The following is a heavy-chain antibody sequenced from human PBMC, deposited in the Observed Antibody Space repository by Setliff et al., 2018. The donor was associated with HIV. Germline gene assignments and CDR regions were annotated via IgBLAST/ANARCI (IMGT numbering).Heavy chain of an antibody. CDR2: IYSDGST. D-gene: IGHD3-10*01. V-gene: IGHV3-66*02. CDR1: GFTVSSHY. Sequence: GGSLRLSCAASGFTVSSHYMSWVRQAPGKGLEWVSTIYSDGSTYHADSVKGRFTLSRDTSKNTLSLQMNSLRPEDTAVYYCAKPRLYNSAPENWGQGTLVTVSS. CDR3: AKPRLYNSAPEN. J-gene: IGHJ4*02.